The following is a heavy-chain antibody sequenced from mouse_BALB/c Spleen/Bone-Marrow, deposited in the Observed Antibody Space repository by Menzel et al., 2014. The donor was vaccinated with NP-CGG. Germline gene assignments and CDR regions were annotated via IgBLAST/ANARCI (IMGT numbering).Heavy chain of an antibody. D-gene: IGHD2-3*01. Sequence: EVMLVESGGGLVKPGGSLKLSCAASGFTFSSYAMSWVRQTPEKRLEWVATITSGGNYTYYPDSVKGRITISRDNAKNTLYLQMSSLRSEDKAMYYCARRQIYDGYYYAMDYWGQGTSVTVSS. CDR2: ITSGGNYT. J-gene: IGHJ4*01. CDR3: ARRQIYDGYYYAMDY. V-gene: IGHV5-9-1*01. CDR1: GFTFSSYA.